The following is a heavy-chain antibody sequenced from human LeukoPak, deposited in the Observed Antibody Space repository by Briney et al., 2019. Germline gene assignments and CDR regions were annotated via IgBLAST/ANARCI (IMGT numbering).Heavy chain of an antibody. CDR3: ARVGYSGSYYPTSDY. V-gene: IGHV1-69*06. CDR2: IIPIFGTA. CDR1: GGTFSSYA. Sequence: GASVKVSCKASGGTFSSYAISWVRQAPGQGLEWMGGIIPIFGTANYAQKFQGRVTITADKSTSTAYMELSSLRSEDTAVYYCARVGYSGSYYPTSDYWGQGTLVTVSS. J-gene: IGHJ4*02. D-gene: IGHD1-26*01.